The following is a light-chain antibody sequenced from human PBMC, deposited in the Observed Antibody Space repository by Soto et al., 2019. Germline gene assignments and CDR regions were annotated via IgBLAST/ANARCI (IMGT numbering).Light chain of an antibody. J-gene: IGKJ1*01. CDR2: AAS. CDR1: QGISSY. Sequence: DMQLTQSPSFLSASVGDRVTTTCRASQGISSYLAWYQQKPGTAPKLLIHAASTLQGGVPSRFSGSGSGTEATLTISSLQPDDFATYYCLEHYSYPWTFGQGTKVDIK. V-gene: IGKV1-9*01. CDR3: LEHYSYPWT.